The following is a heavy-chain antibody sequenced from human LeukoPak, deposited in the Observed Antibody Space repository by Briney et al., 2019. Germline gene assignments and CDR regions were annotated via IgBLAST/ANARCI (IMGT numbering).Heavy chain of an antibody. D-gene: IGHD1-20*01. J-gene: IGHJ4*02. CDR1: GYTFTGYY. Sequence: APVKVSCKASGYTFTGYYMHWVRQAPGQGLEWMGWINPNSGGTNYAQKFQGRVTMTRDTSISTAYMELSRLRSDDTAVYYCARGDNWNDRGLDYWGQGTLVTVSS. V-gene: IGHV1-2*02. CDR2: INPNSGGT. CDR3: ARGDNWNDRGLDY.